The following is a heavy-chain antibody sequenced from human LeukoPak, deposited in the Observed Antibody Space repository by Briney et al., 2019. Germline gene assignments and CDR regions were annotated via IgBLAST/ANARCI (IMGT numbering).Heavy chain of an antibody. CDR2: INPNSGGT. J-gene: IGHJ3*02. D-gene: IGHD2/OR15-2a*01. V-gene: IGHV1-2*02. CDR1: GYTFTGYY. CDR3: ARSNDYYLLTWAFDI. Sequence: VPSVKVSCKASGYTFTGYYMHWMRQAPGQGLEWMGWINPNSGGTNYAQKFQGRVTMTRDTSISTAYMELSGLRSDDTAVYYCARSNDYYLLTWAFDIWGQGTMVTVSS.